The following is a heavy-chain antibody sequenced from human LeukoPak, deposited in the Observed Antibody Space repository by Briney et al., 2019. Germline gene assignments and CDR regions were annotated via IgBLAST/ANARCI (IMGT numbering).Heavy chain of an antibody. CDR1: GYTFTGYY. J-gene: IGHJ4*02. V-gene: IGHV1-2*02. CDR2: INPNSGGT. Sequence: ASVKVSCKASGYTFTGYYMHWVRQAPGQGLEWMGWINPNSGGTNYAQKLQGRVTMTTDTSTSTAYMEMRSLISDDTAVYYCARDGRGSYYEGVDYWGQGTLVTVSS. CDR3: ARDGRGSYYEGVDY. D-gene: IGHD1-26*01.